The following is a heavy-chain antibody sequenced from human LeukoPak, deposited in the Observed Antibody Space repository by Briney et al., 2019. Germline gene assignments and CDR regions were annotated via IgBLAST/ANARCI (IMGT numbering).Heavy chain of an antibody. Sequence: ASVKVSCKTSGYTXSNFYITGVRQAPGQGLEWMVWISGYNGNTNYAQKFQGRVTMTTDTSTSTAYMELRSLRSDDTAMYYCARGDNNYWGQGTLVSVSS. CDR2: ISGYNGNT. CDR3: ARGDNNY. J-gene: IGHJ4*02. CDR1: GYTXSNFY. D-gene: IGHD1-1*01. V-gene: IGHV1-18*01.